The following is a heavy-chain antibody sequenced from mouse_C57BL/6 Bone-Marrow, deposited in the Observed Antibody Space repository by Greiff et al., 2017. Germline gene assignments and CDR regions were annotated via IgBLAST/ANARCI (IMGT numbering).Heavy chain of an antibody. CDR1: GYTFTSYT. J-gene: IGHJ2*01. V-gene: IGHV1-4*01. Sequence: VQLVESGAELARPGASVKMSCKASGYTFTSYTMHWVNQRPGQGLEWIGYINPSSGYTKYNQKFKDKATLTADKSSSTAYMQLSSLTSEDSAVYYCARALHPYWGQGTTLTVSS. D-gene: IGHD1-2*01. CDR2: INPSSGYT. CDR3: ARALHPY.